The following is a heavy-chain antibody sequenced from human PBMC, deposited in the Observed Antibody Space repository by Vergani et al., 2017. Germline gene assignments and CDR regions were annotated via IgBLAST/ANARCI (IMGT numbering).Heavy chain of an antibody. Sequence: EVQLVESGGGLVQPGGSLRLSCAASGFTFNSYSMNWVRQAPGKGLEWVSYISSSSSTIYYADSVKGRFTISRDNATNSLYLQMNSLRAEDTAVYYCARAAYCAGDCYSRAFDIWGQGTMVTVSS. J-gene: IGHJ3*02. CDR3: ARAAYCAGDCYSRAFDI. CDR2: ISSSSSTI. D-gene: IGHD2-21*02. CDR1: GFTFNSYS. V-gene: IGHV3-48*01.